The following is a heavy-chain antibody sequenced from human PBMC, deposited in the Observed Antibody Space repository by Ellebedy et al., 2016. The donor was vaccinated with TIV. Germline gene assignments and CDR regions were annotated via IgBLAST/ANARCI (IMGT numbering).Heavy chain of an antibody. CDR3: ARELGDPTRGYYFDY. Sequence: MPSETLSLTCTVSGCPISSYYWSWIRRPPGKGREWIRYIYFSGSTNYNLSLKSRVTISVDTSKNQFSLKMSSVTAADTAVYSCARELGDPTRGYYFDYWGQGTLVTVSS. CDR2: IYFSGST. D-gene: IGHD2-21*02. J-gene: IGHJ4*02. V-gene: IGHV4-59*01. CDR1: GCPISSYY.